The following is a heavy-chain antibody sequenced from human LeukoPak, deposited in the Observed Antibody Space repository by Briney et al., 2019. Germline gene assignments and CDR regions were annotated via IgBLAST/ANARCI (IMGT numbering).Heavy chain of an antibody. Sequence: GGSLRLSCAASGFTFDDYAMHWVRQAPGKGLEWVSAISGSGGSTYYADSVKGRFTISRDNSKNTLYLQMNSLRAGDTAVYYCAKDSEEKVRYFDWLLLNYYFDYWGQGTLVTVSS. CDR1: GFTFDDYA. CDR3: AKDSEEKVRYFDWLLLNYYFDY. CDR2: ISGSGGST. V-gene: IGHV3-23*01. D-gene: IGHD3-9*01. J-gene: IGHJ4*02.